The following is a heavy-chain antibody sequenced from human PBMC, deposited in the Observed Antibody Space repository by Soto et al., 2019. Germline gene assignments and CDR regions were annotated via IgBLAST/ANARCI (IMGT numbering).Heavy chain of an antibody. CDR2: IRSNTYDGTT. CDR1: GFTFGDYA. D-gene: IGHD2-2*01. CDR3: ATEDWNVVVVNGVH. Sequence: GGSLRLSCTGSGFTFGDYAMSWFRQTPGKGLEWVGFIRSNTYDGTTEYAASVKGRFTISRDDSKSVAYLQMNSLNSEDTAVYYCATEDWNVVVVNGVHWGRVPLVTVSS. V-gene: IGHV3-49*03. J-gene: IGHJ4*02.